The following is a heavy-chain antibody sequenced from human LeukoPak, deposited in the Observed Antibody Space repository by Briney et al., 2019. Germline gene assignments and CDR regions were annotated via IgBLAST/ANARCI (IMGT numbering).Heavy chain of an antibody. CDR2: ISKSGTYI. D-gene: IGHD2-2*01. J-gene: IGHJ4*02. CDR1: GFTFRDYT. CDR3: AREVLIVVEPAANTIDY. Sequence: GGSLRLSCAASGFTFRDYTMNWVRQAPGKGLEWVSAISKSGTYIKYADSVKGRFTVSRDNAKNSLFLQMNSLRVEDTTVYFCAREVLIVVEPAANTIDYWGQGTRVTVSS. V-gene: IGHV3-21*01.